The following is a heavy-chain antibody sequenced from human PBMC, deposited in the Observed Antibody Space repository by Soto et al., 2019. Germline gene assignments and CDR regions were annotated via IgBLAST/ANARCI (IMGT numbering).Heavy chain of an antibody. J-gene: IGHJ6*02. CDR2: ISPYNGNT. CDR3: ARYCAGNACYSRHYYAMDV. Sequence: QVQLVQSAGEVKKPGASAIVSCQASGYTFRNYIISWLRQAPGQGLECMGWISPYNGNTNYARQFRGRVTLTTDTSTSAAYLELRNLGYDDAATYYCARYCAGNACYSRHYYAMDVWGQVNTVSVSS. CDR1: GYTFRNYI. D-gene: IGHD2-21*02. V-gene: IGHV1-18*01.